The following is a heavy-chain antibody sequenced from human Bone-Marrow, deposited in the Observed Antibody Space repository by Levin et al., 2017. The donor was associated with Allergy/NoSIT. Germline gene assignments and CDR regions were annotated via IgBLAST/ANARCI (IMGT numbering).Heavy chain of an antibody. V-gene: IGHV3-74*01. Sequence: ASVKVSCTASGLTFSPYYMHWVRQAPGKGLVWVSRINGDGSTRDYADFVKGRFTISRDNAKNTLYLHMDSLRVEDTAVYYCARAPYYLIDYWGQGTLVTVSS. J-gene: IGHJ4*02. CDR1: GLTFSPYY. D-gene: IGHD3-10*01. CDR2: INGDGSTR. CDR3: ARAPYYLIDY.